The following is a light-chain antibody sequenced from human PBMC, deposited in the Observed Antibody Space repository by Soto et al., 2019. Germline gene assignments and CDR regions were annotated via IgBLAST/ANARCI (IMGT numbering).Light chain of an antibody. Sequence: QPVLTQSPSASASLGASVKLTCTLNSGHTAFAIAWHQQQPERGPRYLMKVNSDGTHRKGDGIPDRFSGSSSGAERYLTISSLQSEDEADYYCQTWGTGIRVFGGGTKVTVL. J-gene: IGLJ3*02. V-gene: IGLV4-69*01. CDR1: SGHTAFA. CDR3: QTWGTGIRV. CDR2: VNSDGTH.